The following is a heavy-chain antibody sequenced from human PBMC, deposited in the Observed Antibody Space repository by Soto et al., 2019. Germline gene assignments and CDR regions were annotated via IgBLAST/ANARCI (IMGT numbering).Heavy chain of an antibody. CDR1: GFTFGVYN. J-gene: IGHJ5*02. Sequence: QVQLVESGGGVVQPGGSLRLSCAASGFTFGVYNMQWVRQAPGKGPECVAVISYDGSDGYYSDSVRGRFTISRDNSNNMLYLEMNSLRPEDTAVYYCAIGHRGLTGTTVVVTVPGWFDPWGQGALVTVSS. D-gene: IGHD2-21*02. V-gene: IGHV3-30*03. CDR2: ISYDGSDG. CDR3: AIGHRGLTGTTVVVTVPGWFDP.